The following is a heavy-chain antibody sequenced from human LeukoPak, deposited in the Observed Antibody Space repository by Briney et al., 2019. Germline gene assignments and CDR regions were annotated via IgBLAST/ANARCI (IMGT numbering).Heavy chain of an antibody. CDR3: ARVGSCSSTSCYDWFDP. V-gene: IGHV4-31*03. D-gene: IGHD2-2*01. CDR1: GGSISSGGYH. Sequence: SETLSLTCTVSGGSISSGGYHWSWIRQHPGKGLEWIGYIYYSGSTYYNPSLKSRVTISVDTSKNQFSLKLSSVTAADTAVYYCARVGSCSSTSCYDWFDPWGQGTLVTVSS. J-gene: IGHJ5*02. CDR2: IYYSGST.